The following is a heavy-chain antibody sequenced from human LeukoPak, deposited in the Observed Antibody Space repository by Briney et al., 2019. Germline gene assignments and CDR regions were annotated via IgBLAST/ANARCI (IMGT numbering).Heavy chain of an antibody. CDR2: ISYDGSNK. Sequence: PGGSLRLSCAASGFTFSNYAMHWVRQAQGKGLEWVAVISYDGSNKYYADSVKGRFTNSRDNSKNTLYLQMNSLRVEDTAVYYCARDRGYSGDYWGQGTLVTVSS. CDR1: GFTFSNYA. D-gene: IGHD1-26*01. V-gene: IGHV3-30-3*01. J-gene: IGHJ4*02. CDR3: ARDRGYSGDY.